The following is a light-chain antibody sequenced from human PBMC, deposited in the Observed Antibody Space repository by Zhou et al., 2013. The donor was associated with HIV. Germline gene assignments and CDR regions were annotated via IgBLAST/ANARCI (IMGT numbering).Light chain of an antibody. CDR1: QSVSTN. V-gene: IGKV3-15*01. CDR2: GAS. CDR3: QQYNNWPYT. Sequence: EIVMTQSPATLSVSPGERATLSCRASQSVSTNLAWYQQKPGQAPRLLIYGASTRATGIPARFSGSGSGTKLTLTISSMQSEDFAVYYCQQYNNWPYTFGQGTKLEIK. J-gene: IGKJ2*01.